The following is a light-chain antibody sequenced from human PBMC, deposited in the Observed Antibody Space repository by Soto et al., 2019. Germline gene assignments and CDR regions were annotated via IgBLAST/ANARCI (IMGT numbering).Light chain of an antibody. Sequence: DIQMTQSPSTLSASVGDRVTITCRASQSVRSYLAWYQQTPGKAPKLLIYKASNLESGVPSRFXGSGSGTEFTLTISSLQPDDSATYYCQQYNTYSPVTFGQGTRLEIK. J-gene: IGKJ5*01. V-gene: IGKV1-5*03. CDR1: QSVRSY. CDR2: KAS. CDR3: QQYNTYSPVT.